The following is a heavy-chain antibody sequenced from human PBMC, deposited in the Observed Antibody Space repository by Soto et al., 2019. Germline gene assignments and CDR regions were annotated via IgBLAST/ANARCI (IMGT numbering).Heavy chain of an antibody. CDR3: AGEVRRGIPDYMDV. D-gene: IGHD6-13*01. CDR1: GGSISSYY. V-gene: IGHV4-59*01. J-gene: IGHJ6*03. CDR2: IYYSGST. Sequence: PSETLSLTCTVSGGSISSYYWSWIRQPPGKGLEWIGYIYYSGSTNYNPSIKSRVTISVDTSKNQFSLKLSSVTAADTAVYYCAGEVRRGIPDYMDVWGKGTTVTVSS.